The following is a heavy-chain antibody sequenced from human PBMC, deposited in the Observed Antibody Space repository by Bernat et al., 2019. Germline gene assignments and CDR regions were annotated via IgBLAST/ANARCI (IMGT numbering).Heavy chain of an antibody. CDR3: ASAGTSFDSSSNYYYGMDV. J-gene: IGHJ6*02. Sequence: QVDLVESGGGVVQPGRSLRLSCAASGFTFSSYALHWVRQAPGKGLEWVAVISHDGSNKYYADSAKGRFTISRDNSKNTLYLQMNSLRTEDTAVYYGASAGTSFDSSSNYYYGMDVWGQGTTVTVSS. CDR2: ISHDGSNK. V-gene: IGHV3-30-3*01. D-gene: IGHD2-2*01. CDR1: GFTFSSYA.